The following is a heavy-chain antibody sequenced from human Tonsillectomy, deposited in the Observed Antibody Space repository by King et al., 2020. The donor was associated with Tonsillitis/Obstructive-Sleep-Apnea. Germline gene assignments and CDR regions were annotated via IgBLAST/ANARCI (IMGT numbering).Heavy chain of an antibody. Sequence: VQLVESGGGVVQPGRSLRLSCAASGFTFSRYAMHWVRQAPGKGLEWVAVISYDGSNKYYADSVKGRFTISRDNSKNRLYLQMNSLRAEDTAVYYCARGRGYCSGGSCYLFDYWGQGTLVTVSS. CDR1: GFTFSRYA. V-gene: IGHV3-30*01. CDR3: ARGRGYCSGGSCYLFDY. J-gene: IGHJ4*02. CDR2: ISYDGSNK. D-gene: IGHD2-15*01.